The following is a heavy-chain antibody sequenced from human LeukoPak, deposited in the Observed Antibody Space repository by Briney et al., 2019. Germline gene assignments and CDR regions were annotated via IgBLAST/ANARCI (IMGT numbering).Heavy chain of an antibody. CDR1: GGTFSSYA. Sequence: ASVKVSCKASGGTFSSYAISWVRQAPGQGLEWMGGIIPIFGTANYAQKFQGRVTITADEYTSTAYMELSSLRSEDTAVYYCARGVWAMVRGVTIFDYWGQGTLVTVSS. CDR3: ARGVWAMVRGVTIFDY. CDR2: IIPIFGTA. J-gene: IGHJ4*02. D-gene: IGHD3-10*01. V-gene: IGHV1-69*13.